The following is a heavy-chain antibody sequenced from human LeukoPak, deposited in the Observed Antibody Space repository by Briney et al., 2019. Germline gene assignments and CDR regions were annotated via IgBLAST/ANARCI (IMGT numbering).Heavy chain of an antibody. CDR2: IYPNTGGT. CDR3: ARENWYYDY. D-gene: IGHD1-7*01. CDR1: GYTFTSYY. V-gene: IGHV1-2*06. Sequence: ASVKVSCKASGYTFTSYYMHWVRLAPGQGLEWMGHIYPNTGGTSYAQRLQGRVTMTSDTSVSTVYMELSSLISDDTAAYYCARENWYYDYWGQGTLVTVSS. J-gene: IGHJ4*02.